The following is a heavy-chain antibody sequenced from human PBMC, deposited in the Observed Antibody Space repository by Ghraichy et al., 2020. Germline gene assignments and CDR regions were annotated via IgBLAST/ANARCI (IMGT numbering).Heavy chain of an antibody. CDR3: AKGTYNWNKYYLNY. V-gene: IGHV3-23*01. J-gene: IGHJ4*02. D-gene: IGHD1/OR15-1a*01. CDR2: ISGSRGST. CDR1: GFTFSSYA. Sequence: GGSLRLSCAASGFTFSSYAMSWVRQAPGKGLEWVSAISGSRGSTFYADSVKGRFTISRDNSKNTLYLQMNSLRAEDTAVYYCAKGTYNWNKYYLNYWGQGTLVPVAS.